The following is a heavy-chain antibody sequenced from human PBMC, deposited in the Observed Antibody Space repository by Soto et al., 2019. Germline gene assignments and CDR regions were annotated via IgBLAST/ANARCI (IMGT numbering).Heavy chain of an antibody. V-gene: IGHV4-39*02. D-gene: IGHD6-19*01. J-gene: IGHJ4*02. Sequence: PSETLSLTCTVSGGSISSSNYYWGWIRQPPGEGLEWIGSVYYSGSTYYNPSLKSRVSISVDTSKNHFSLKLSSVSAADTAVYYCARGLITGSHYSGGWYYFDAWGQGTQVTVSS. CDR2: VYYSGST. CDR3: ARGLITGSHYSGGWYYFDA. CDR1: GGSISSSNYY.